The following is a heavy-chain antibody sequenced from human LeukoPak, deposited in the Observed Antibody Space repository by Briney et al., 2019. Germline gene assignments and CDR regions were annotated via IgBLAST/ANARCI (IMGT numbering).Heavy chain of an antibody. J-gene: IGHJ6*03. D-gene: IGHD3-10*01. Sequence: SETLSLTCTVSGYSISSGYYWGWIRQPPGKGLEWIGSIYHSGRTFYNPSLKSRVTISVDTSKNQFSLKLSSVTAADTAVYYCARRITMVRGAYGYMDVWGKGTTVTISS. CDR1: GYSISSGYY. V-gene: IGHV4-38-2*02. CDR2: IYHSGRT. CDR3: ARRITMVRGAYGYMDV.